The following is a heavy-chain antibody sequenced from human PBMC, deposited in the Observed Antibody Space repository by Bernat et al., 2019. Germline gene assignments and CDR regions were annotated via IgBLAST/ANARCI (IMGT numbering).Heavy chain of an antibody. CDR1: GGSISSSNYY. Sequence: QLQLQESGPGLVKPSETLSLTCTVSGGSISSSNYYWGWIRQPPGKGLEWIGSIYYSGSTYYSPSLKSRVTISGDTSKNQFSLKLTSVTAADTTVYYCATPWRAAYYYGSGSYYTFDYWGQGTLVTVSS. CDR2: IYYSGST. D-gene: IGHD3-10*01. V-gene: IGHV4-39*01. CDR3: ATPWRAAYYYGSGSYYTFDY. J-gene: IGHJ4*02.